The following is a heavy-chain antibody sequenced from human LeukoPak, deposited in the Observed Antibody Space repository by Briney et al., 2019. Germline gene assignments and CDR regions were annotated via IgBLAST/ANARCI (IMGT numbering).Heavy chain of an antibody. CDR1: GYTFTSYA. D-gene: IGHD4-11*01. J-gene: IGHJ4*02. CDR3: ARVDSD. Sequence: ASVKVSCKASGYTFTSYAMNWVRQAPGQGLEWMGGIIPIFGTANYAQKFQGRVTITADESTSTAYMGLSSLRSEDTAVYYCARVDSDWGQGTLVTVSS. CDR2: IIPIFGTA. V-gene: IGHV1-69*01.